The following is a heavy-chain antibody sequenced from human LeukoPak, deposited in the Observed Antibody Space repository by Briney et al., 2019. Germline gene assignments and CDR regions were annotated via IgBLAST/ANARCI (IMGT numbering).Heavy chain of an antibody. Sequence: PGGSLRLSCAVSGFTFSTYGMHWVRQAPGKGLEWVAVIWYDGSNKYYADSVKGRFTISRDNSKNTLYLQMNSLRAEDTAVYYCARDRPAIAVASWFDPWGQGTLVTVSS. J-gene: IGHJ5*02. CDR1: GFTFSTYG. CDR2: IWYDGSNK. V-gene: IGHV3-33*01. CDR3: ARDRPAIAVASWFDP. D-gene: IGHD6-19*01.